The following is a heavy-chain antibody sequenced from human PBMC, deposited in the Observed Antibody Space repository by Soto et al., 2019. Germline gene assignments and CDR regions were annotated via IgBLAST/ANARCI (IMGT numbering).Heavy chain of an antibody. CDR2: IYYNGKT. CDR1: GASITSTTYF. Sequence: PSETLSLTCSLSGASITSTTYFWAWIRKTPGKGLEWVGSIYYNGKTHYNPSLKSRATISVDRSRNQFSLEVKSVTAADTAVYYCAKNLPRTGRFDYWGQGTVVTVSS. J-gene: IGHJ4*02. CDR3: AKNLPRTGRFDY. V-gene: IGHV4-39*01.